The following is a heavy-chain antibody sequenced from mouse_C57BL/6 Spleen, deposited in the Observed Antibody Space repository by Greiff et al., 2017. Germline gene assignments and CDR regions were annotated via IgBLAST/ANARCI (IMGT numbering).Heavy chain of an antibody. CDR3: ARGYYGSSLYYFDY. D-gene: IGHD1-1*01. Sequence: EVQLQQSGPELVKPGASVKISCKASGYTFTDYYMNWVKQSHGKSLEWIGDINPNNGGTSYNQKFKGKATLTVDKSSSTAYMELRSLTSEDSAVYYCARGYYGSSLYYFDYWGQGTTRTVSS. CDR2: INPNNGGT. CDR1: GYTFTDYY. J-gene: IGHJ2*01. V-gene: IGHV1-26*01.